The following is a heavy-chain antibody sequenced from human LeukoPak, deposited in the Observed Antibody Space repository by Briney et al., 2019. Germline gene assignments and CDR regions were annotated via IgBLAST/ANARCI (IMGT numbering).Heavy chain of an antibody. CDR2: IIPILGIA. CDR3: ARERPYDYVWGSYRSQYYFDY. J-gene: IGHJ4*02. V-gene: IGHV1-69*04. D-gene: IGHD3-16*02. CDR1: GGTFSSYA. Sequence: SVKVSCKPSGGTFSSYAISWGRQAPGQGLEWMGRIIPILGIANYAQKFQGRVTITADKSTSTDYMELSSLRSEDTAVYYCARERPYDYVWGSYRSQYYFDYWGQGTLVTVSS.